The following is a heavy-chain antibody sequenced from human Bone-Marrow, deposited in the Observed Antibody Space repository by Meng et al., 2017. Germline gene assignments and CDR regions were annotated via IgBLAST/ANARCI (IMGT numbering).Heavy chain of an antibody. CDR2: ISGSGGST. V-gene: IGHV3-23*01. D-gene: IGHD3-3*01. CDR1: GFTFSSYA. J-gene: IGHJ6*02. CDR3: ARKSDYDFWSGYYYYYYGMDV. Sequence: GESLKISCAASGFTFSSYAMSWVRQAPGKGLEWVSAISGSGGSTYYADSVKGRFTISRDNAKNSLYLQMNSLRAEDTAVYYCARKSDYDFWSGYYYYYYGMDVWGQGTTVTVSS.